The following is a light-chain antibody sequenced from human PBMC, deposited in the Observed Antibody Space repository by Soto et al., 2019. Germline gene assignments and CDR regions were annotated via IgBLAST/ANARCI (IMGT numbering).Light chain of an antibody. Sequence: QSALTQPASVSGSPGQSITISCSGTSSDVGNYNYVSWYQQHPGKAPKLMIYEVTNRPSGVSNRFSGSKSANTASLTISGLQDEDEADYYCSSYSGSGTLVVFGGGTKLTVL. V-gene: IGLV2-14*01. CDR2: EVT. CDR3: SSYSGSGTLVV. J-gene: IGLJ2*01. CDR1: SSDVGNYNY.